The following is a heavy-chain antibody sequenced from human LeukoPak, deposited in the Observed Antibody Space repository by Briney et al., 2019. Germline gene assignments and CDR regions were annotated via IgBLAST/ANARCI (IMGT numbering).Heavy chain of an antibody. D-gene: IGHD2-2*02. Sequence: SETLSLTCTVSGGSISSATYYWSWIRQPAGKGLEWIGRIYTSGSTNYNPSLKSRVTISVDTSNNQFSLKLSSVTAADTAVYYCARIVVQPAAILAFDIWGQGTMVTVSS. CDR2: IYTSGST. J-gene: IGHJ3*02. V-gene: IGHV4-61*02. CDR1: GGSISSATYY. CDR3: ARIVVQPAAILAFDI.